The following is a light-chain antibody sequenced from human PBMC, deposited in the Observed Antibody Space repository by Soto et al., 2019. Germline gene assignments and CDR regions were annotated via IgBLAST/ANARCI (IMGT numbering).Light chain of an antibody. V-gene: IGKV3-20*01. Sequence: EIVLTQSPGTLSFSPGERATLSCRASQSVSSSYLAWYQQKPGQAPRPLIYGASSRAIGIPDRFSGSGSGTDFTLTISRLEPEDFAVYYCQQYGSSPWTFGQGTKVEI. CDR3: QQYGSSPWT. CDR1: QSVSSSY. J-gene: IGKJ1*01. CDR2: GAS.